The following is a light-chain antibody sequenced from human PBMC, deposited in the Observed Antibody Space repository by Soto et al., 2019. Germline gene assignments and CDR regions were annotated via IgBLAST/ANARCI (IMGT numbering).Light chain of an antibody. CDR1: TGPVTSDYY. Sequence: QTVVTQEPSLTVSPGGTVTLTCASSTGPVTSDYYPNWFQQKPGQAPRALIYGTSNRHSWTPARFSGSLLGGKAALTLSGVQSEDEAEHYCLLFYGGAHRVFGGGTKLTVL. J-gene: IGLJ3*02. V-gene: IGLV7-43*01. CDR2: GTS. CDR3: LLFYGGAHRV.